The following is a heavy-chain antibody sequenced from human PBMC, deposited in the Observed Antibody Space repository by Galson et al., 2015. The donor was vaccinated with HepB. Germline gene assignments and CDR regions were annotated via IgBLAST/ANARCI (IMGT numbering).Heavy chain of an antibody. V-gene: IGHV7-4-1*02. J-gene: IGHJ5*02. CDR1: GYTFTSYA. D-gene: IGHD6-13*01. Sequence: SVKVSCKASGYTFTSYAMNWVRQAPGQGLEWMGWINTNTGNPTYAQGFTGRFVFSLDTSVSTAYLQISSVKAEDTAVYYCVRSHYSSSWYWFDPWGQGTLVTVSS. CDR2: INTNTGNP. CDR3: VRSHYSSSWYWFDP.